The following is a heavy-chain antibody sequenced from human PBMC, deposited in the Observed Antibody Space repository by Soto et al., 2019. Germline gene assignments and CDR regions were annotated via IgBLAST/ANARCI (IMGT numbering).Heavy chain of an antibody. D-gene: IGHD4-17*01. CDR2: INHSGST. CDR3: ARLYGDFYGDAFDI. J-gene: IGHJ3*02. Sequence: QVQLQQWGAGLLKPSETLSLTCAVYGGSFSGYYWSWIRQPPGKGLEWIGEINHSGSTNYNPSLKSRVTISVDTSKNQFSLKLSSVTAADTAVYYCARLYGDFYGDAFDIWGQGTMVTVSS. V-gene: IGHV4-34*01. CDR1: GGSFSGYY.